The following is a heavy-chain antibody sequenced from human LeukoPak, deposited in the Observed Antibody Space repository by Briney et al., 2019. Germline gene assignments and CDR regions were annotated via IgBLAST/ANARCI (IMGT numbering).Heavy chain of an antibody. J-gene: IGHJ4*02. Sequence: ASVKVSCKASGYTFTGYYMHWVRQAPGQGLEWMGWINPNSGGTNYAQKFQGRVTMTRDTSISTAYMELSRLRSDDTAVYYCARLFGELSNFDYWGQGTLVTVSS. D-gene: IGHD3-10*01. V-gene: IGHV1-2*02. CDR2: INPNSGGT. CDR1: GYTFTGYY. CDR3: ARLFGELSNFDY.